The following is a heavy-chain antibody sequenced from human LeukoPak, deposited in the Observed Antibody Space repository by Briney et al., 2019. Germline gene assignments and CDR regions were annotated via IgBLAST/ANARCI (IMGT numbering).Heavy chain of an antibody. CDR1: GFTFRSYA. V-gene: IGHV3-30*14. J-gene: IGHJ4*02. CDR2: ISDDGSNN. D-gene: IGHD3-22*01. CDR3: ARLHSSGYSLDY. Sequence: GGSLRLSCAASGFTFRSYAIHWVRQAPGKGLEWVAVISDDGSNNYYADSVKGRFTISRDNSKNTLYLQMNSLRAEDTAVYYCARLHSSGYSLDYWGQGTLVTVSS.